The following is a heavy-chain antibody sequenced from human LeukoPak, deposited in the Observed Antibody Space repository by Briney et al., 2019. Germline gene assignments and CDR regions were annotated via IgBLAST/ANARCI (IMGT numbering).Heavy chain of an antibody. J-gene: IGHJ6*03. CDR3: ARGLLFLWFGELSGDNYMDV. V-gene: IGHV1-18*01. D-gene: IGHD3-10*01. Sequence: ASVKVSCKASGYTFTSYGISWVRQAPGQGLEWMGWISAYNGNTNYAQKLQGGVTMTTDTSTSTAYMELRSLRSDDTAVYYCARGLLFLWFGELSGDNYMDVWGKGTTVTVSS. CDR1: GYTFTSYG. CDR2: ISAYNGNT.